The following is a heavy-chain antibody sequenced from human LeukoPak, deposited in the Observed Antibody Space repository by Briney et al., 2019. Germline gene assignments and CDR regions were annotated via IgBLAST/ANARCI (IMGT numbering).Heavy chain of an antibody. D-gene: IGHD6-25*01. J-gene: IGHJ4*02. CDR2: IYSSGST. V-gene: IGHV4-4*07. CDR1: GGSISNYY. Sequence: SETLSLTCTVSGGSISNYYWTWIRQPAGKGLEWIGRIYSSGSTNYNSSLKSRVIMSVDTSKNQFSLNLTSVTAAGTAVYYCARDSAERAWDYWGQGTLVTVSS. CDR3: ARDSAERAWDY.